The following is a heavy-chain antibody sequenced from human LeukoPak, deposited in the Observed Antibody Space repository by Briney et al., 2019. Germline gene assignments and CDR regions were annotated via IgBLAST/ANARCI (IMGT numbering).Heavy chain of an antibody. D-gene: IGHD3-22*01. CDR1: GFTFSSYG. CDR2: ISGSGGST. Sequence: EPGGSLRLSCAASGFTFSSYGMSWVRQAPGKGLEWVSSISGSGGSTYHADSVKGRFTISRDNSKNTLYLQMNSLRAEDTAVYYCARVFSSGYSDYWGQGTLVTVSS. J-gene: IGHJ4*02. CDR3: ARVFSSGYSDY. V-gene: IGHV3-23*01.